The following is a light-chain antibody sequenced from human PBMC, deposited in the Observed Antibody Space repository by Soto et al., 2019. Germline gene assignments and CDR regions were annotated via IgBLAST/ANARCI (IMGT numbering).Light chain of an antibody. Sequence: IQMTQSPSSVSASVGDIVTISCRASQGIGTWLAWYQQKPGRAPKLLIYDASNLQSGVPSRFSGSGSGTDFTLTITSLQPEDFATYYCQQANSFPLTFGGGTKVDI. CDR2: DAS. CDR1: QGIGTW. J-gene: IGKJ4*01. V-gene: IGKV1D-12*01. CDR3: QQANSFPLT.